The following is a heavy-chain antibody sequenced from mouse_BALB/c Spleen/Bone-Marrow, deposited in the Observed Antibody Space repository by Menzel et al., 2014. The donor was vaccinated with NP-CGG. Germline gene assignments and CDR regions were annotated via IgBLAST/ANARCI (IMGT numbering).Heavy chain of an antibody. CDR2: IHPNSGNT. J-gene: IGHJ3*01. CDR3: ARYGSFAY. Sequence: QVQLQQSGSVLVRPGASVKLSCKASGYTLTSSWMHWAKQRPGQGLEWIGEIHPNSGNTNYNEKFKGKATLTVDTSSSTAYVDLSSLTSEDSAVYYCARYGSFAYWGQGTLVTVSA. CDR1: GYTLTSSW. D-gene: IGHD2-1*01. V-gene: IGHV1S130*01.